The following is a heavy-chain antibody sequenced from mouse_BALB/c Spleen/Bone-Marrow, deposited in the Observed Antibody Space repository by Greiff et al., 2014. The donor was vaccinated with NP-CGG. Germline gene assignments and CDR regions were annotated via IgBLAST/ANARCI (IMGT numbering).Heavy chain of an antibody. Sequence: EVPLQQSGPELVKPGASVKISCKASGYTFTDYNMHWVKQSHGKSLEWIGYIYPYNGGTVYKQKFKSKATLTVDNSSSTANMELRSLTSEDSAVYYCARGAAYGYYLGLAYWGQGTLVTVSA. CDR2: IYPYNGGT. V-gene: IGHV1S29*02. CDR1: GYTFTDYN. J-gene: IGHJ3*01. D-gene: IGHD2-3*01. CDR3: ARGAAYGYYLGLAY.